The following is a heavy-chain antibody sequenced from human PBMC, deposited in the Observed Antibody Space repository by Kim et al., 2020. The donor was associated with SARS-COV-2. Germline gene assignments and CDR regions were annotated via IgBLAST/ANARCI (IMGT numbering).Heavy chain of an antibody. Sequence: SETLSLTCTVSGASISSGDYYWSWIRQPPGKGLEWIGYIYYSGSTDSNPSLKSRVAISVDTSKNQFALKLSSVTAADTAVYFCAGNRVNYDRSDSWGQGTLVSVSS. J-gene: IGHJ4*02. CDR2: IYYSGST. CDR3: AGNRVNYDRSDS. CDR1: GASISSGDYY. D-gene: IGHD3-22*01. V-gene: IGHV4-30-4*01.